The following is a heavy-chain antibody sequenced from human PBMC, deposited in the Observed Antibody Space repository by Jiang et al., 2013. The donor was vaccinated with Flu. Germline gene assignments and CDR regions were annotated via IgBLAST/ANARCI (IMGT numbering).Heavy chain of an antibody. V-gene: IGHV4-39*01. Sequence: GLLKPSETLSLTCTVSGGSISSSSYYWGWIRQPPGKGLEWIGTIYYSGSTFYNPSLKSRVTISVDTSKNQFSLKLTSVTAADTAVYYCARHVALRWFDPWGQGPLVTVSS. CDR2: IYYSGST. J-gene: IGHJ5*02. CDR1: GGSISSSSYY. CDR3: ARHVALRWFDP.